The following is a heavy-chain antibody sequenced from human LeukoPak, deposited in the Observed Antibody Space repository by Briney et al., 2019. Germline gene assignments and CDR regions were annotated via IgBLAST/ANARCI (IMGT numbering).Heavy chain of an antibody. CDR2: INPNSGGT. CDR1: GYTFTGYY. V-gene: IGHV1-2*02. J-gene: IGHJ3*02. Sequence: ASVKVSCKASGYTFTGYYMHWVRQAPGQGLEWMGWINPNSGGTNYAQEFQGRVTMTRDTSISTAYMELSRLRSDDTAVYYCARESTLGAAFDIWGQGTMVTVSS. CDR3: ARESTLGAAFDI.